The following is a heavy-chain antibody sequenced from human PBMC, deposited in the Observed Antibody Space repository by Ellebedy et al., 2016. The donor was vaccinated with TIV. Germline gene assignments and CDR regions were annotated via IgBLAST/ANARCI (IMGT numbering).Heavy chain of an antibody. CDR1: GGPISGYY. CDR2: IHSGGST. Sequence: SETLSLTCTVSGGPISGYYWSWIRQPAGKGLEWIGRIHSGGSTNYNPSLKSRVTMSVDPSKNQFSLKLTSVTAADMAVYYCARDSAKTYNWFGSWGQGTLVTVSS. J-gene: IGHJ5*01. D-gene: IGHD4/OR15-4a*01. CDR3: ARDSAKTYNWFGS. V-gene: IGHV4-4*07.